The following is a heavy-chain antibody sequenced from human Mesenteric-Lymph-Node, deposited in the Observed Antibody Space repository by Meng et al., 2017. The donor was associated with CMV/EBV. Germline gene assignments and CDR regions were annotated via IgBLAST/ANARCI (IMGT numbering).Heavy chain of an antibody. CDR3: ATTAYYDFWSGYFARRYYGMDV. CDR2: IYYSGST. Sequence: LRLSCTVSGGSISSGGYYWSWIRQHPEKGLEWIGYIYYSGSTYYNPSLKSRVTISVDTSKNQFSLKLSSVTAADTAVYYCATTAYYDFWSGYFARRYYGMDVWGQGTTVTVSS. V-gene: IGHV4-31*03. D-gene: IGHD3-3*01. CDR1: GGSISSGGYY. J-gene: IGHJ6*02.